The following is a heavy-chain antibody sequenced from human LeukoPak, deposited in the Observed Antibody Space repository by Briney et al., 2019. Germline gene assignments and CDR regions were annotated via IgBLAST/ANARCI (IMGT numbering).Heavy chain of an antibody. CDR3: ARGRGFGY. CDR2: IYYSGST. D-gene: IGHD3-10*01. J-gene: IGHJ4*02. V-gene: IGHV4-59*01. CDR1: GGSISSYY. Sequence: PSETLPLTCTVSGGSISSYYWSWIRQPPGKGLEWIGYIYYSGSTNYNPSLKSRVTISVDTSKNQFSLKLSSVTAADTAVYYCARGRGFGYWGQGTLVTVSS.